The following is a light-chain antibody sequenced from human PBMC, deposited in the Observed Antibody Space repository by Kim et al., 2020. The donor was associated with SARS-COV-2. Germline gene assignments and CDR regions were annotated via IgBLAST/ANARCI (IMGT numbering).Light chain of an antibody. CDR1: SLRGYY. CDR3: NSRDSSGNHLV. V-gene: IGLV3-19*01. Sequence: ALGQTVRITGQGDSLRGYYASWYPQKPGQAPVLVIYGKNNRPSGIPDRFSGSSSGTTASLTITGAQAEDEADYYCNSRDSSGNHLVFGGGTQLTVL. CDR2: GKN. J-gene: IGLJ3*02.